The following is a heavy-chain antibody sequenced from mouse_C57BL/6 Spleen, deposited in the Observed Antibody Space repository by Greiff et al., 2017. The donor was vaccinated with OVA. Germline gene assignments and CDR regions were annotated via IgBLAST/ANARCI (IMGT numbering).Heavy chain of an antibody. D-gene: IGHD1-1*01. CDR3: ARSPDGSSLFAY. CDR2: IFPGSGST. V-gene: IGHV1-75*01. J-gene: IGHJ3*01. CDR1: GYTFTDYY. Sequence: QVQLKESGPELVKPGASVKISCKASGYTFTDYYINWVKQRPGQGLEWIGWIFPGSGSTYYNEKFKGKATLTVDKSSSTAYMLLSSLTSEDSAVYFCARSPDGSSLFAYWGQGTLVTVSA.